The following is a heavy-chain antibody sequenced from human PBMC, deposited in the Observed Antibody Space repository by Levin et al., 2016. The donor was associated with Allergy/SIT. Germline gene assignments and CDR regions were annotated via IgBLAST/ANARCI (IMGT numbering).Heavy chain of an antibody. CDR3: ARDAVGGPNDS. J-gene: IGHJ4*02. Sequence: GESLKISCEASGFTFTSHWMSWVRQAPGKGLEWVANIREDGRDKRYVDSVKGRFTISRDNAKKSLYLQMNSLRVDDTAVYYCARDAVGGPNDSWGRGTLVTVSS. V-gene: IGHV3-7*01. CDR2: IREDGRDK. D-gene: IGHD1-26*01. CDR1: GFTFTSHW.